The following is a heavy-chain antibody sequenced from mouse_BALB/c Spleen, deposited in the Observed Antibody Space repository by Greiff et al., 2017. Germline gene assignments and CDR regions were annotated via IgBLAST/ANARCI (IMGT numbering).Heavy chain of an antibody. J-gene: IGHJ4*01. CDR2: IYPYNGGT. CDR1: GYTFTDYN. CDR3: ARAEDGDMDY. Sequence: EVQLQQSGPELVKPGASVKISCKASGYTFTDYNMHWVKQSHGQSLEWIGYIYPYNGGTGYNQKFKSTATVTADNSSSTAYMELRSLTSEDYAVYYCARAEDGDMDYWGQGTSGTVSS. V-gene: IGHV1S29*02.